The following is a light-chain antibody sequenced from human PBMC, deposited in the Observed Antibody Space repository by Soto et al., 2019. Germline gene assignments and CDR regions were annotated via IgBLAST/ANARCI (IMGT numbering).Light chain of an antibody. J-gene: IGLJ1*01. V-gene: IGLV2-14*03. CDR3: SSYTSSSTLYV. CDR1: SSDVGGYNY. CDR2: DVS. Sequence: QSALTQPASVSGSPGQSITISCTGTSSDVGGYNYVSWYQQHPGKAPKLMIYDVSNRPSGVSYRFSGSKSGNTASLTISGLQAEYEADYYCSSYTSSSTLYVFGTGTKVTVL.